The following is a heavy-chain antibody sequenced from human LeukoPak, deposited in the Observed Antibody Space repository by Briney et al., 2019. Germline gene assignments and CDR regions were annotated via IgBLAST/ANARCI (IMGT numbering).Heavy chain of an antibody. V-gene: IGHV3-7*01. Sequence: GGSLKLSCAASGFTFSNYWMTWVRQAPGKGLEWVAHINQDGSKEHYMDSVKARFTISRDNAKNSLSLQMNSLRAEDTAVYYCVRDGGVSGYDLLDYWGQGTLVTVSS. CDR1: GFTFSNYW. CDR3: VRDGGVSGYDLLDY. CDR2: INQDGSKE. J-gene: IGHJ4*02. D-gene: IGHD5-12*01.